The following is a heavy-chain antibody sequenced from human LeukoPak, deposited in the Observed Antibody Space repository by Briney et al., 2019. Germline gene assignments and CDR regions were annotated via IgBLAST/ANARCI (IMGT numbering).Heavy chain of an antibody. Sequence: HAGGSLRLSCAASGFTFIDYDMHWVRQVIGKGLEWVSAIGIRGDTHYSGSVKGRFTISRENAESSLYLQMNSLRAEDTAVYYCARGGIQVSGIDEFHYWGQGTLVTVSS. V-gene: IGHV3-13*01. D-gene: IGHD6-19*01. CDR2: IGIRGDT. CDR1: GFTFIDYD. CDR3: ARGGIQVSGIDEFHY. J-gene: IGHJ4*02.